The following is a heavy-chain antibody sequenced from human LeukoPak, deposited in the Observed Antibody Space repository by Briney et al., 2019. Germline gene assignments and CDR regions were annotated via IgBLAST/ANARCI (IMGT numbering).Heavy chain of an antibody. CDR3: ARGVTTGGKYYYYYMDV. V-gene: IGHV1-69*13. CDR2: IIPIFGTA. CDR1: GGTFSSYA. D-gene: IGHD4-11*01. Sequence: SVKVSCKASGGTFSSYAISWVRQAPGQGLEWMGGIIPIFGTANYAQKFQGRVTITADESTSTAYMELSSLRSEDAAVYYCARGVTTGGKYYYYYMDVWGKGTTVTVSS. J-gene: IGHJ6*03.